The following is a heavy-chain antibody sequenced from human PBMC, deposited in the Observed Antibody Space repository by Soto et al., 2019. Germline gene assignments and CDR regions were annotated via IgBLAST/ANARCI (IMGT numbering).Heavy chain of an antibody. V-gene: IGHV1-8*01. Sequence: GAPVKGSCKASGYTFTRYDIYWVRQATGQGLGGVGWMNPNTGNSGYAQKFQGRVTMTSDTSISTAHMELSSLRSEDTAVYYCARRAETNGWNGFGADKYYFDFWGQGTLVTVSS. CDR3: ARRAETNGWNGFGADKYYFDF. CDR1: GYTFTRYD. CDR2: MNPNTGNS. D-gene: IGHD1-1*01. J-gene: IGHJ4*02.